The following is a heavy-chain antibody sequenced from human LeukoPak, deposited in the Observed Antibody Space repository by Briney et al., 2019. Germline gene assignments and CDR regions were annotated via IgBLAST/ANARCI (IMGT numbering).Heavy chain of an antibody. V-gene: IGHV1-69*13. Sequence: SVKVSCKASGYTFTSYYMHWVRQAPGQGLEWMGGIIPIFGTANYAQKFQGRVTITADESTSTAYMELSSLRSEDTAVYYCARGKDDSSGYYPYWGQGTLVTVSS. D-gene: IGHD3-22*01. CDR3: ARGKDDSSGYYPY. CDR1: GYTFTSYY. J-gene: IGHJ4*02. CDR2: IIPIFGTA.